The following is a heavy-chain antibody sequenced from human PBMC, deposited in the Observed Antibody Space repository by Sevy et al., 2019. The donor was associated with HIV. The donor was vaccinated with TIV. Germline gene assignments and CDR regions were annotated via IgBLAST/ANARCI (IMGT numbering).Heavy chain of an antibody. D-gene: IGHD4-17*01. CDR2: ITGGGDSTFYT. CDR1: GFTFSSYA. Sequence: GGSLRLSCAASGFTFSSYAMNWVRQAPGKGLEWFSSITGGGDSTFYTFYADAVKGRFTISSDNSKNILYLQMNSLRADDTAVYYCAKEIYGGNSGGKVAFDSWGQGTLVTVSS. V-gene: IGHV3-23*01. CDR3: AKEIYGGNSGGKVAFDS. J-gene: IGHJ4*02.